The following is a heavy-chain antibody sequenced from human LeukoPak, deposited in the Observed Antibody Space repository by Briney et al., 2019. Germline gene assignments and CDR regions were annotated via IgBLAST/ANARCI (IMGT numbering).Heavy chain of an antibody. CDR1: GFTFSSYA. V-gene: IGHV3-23*01. J-gene: IGHJ4*02. CDR3: AKLTAAAAYPLYYFDY. CDR2: ISGSGGST. D-gene: IGHD6-13*01. Sequence: SGGSLRLSCAASGFTFSSYAMSWVRQAPGKGLEWVSAISGSGGSTYYADSVKGRFTISRDNSKNTLYLQMNSLRAEDTAVYYCAKLTAAAAYPLYYFDYWGQGTLVTVSS.